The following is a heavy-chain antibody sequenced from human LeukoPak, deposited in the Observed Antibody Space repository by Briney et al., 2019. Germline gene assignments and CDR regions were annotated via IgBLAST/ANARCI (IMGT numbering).Heavy chain of an antibody. D-gene: IGHD5-12*01. CDR2: INPNSGGA. V-gene: IGHV1-2*02. Sequence: ASVKVSCKASGYTFTSYYMHWVRQAPGQGLEWMGWINPNSGGANYAQKFQGRVTMTRDMSTSTVYMELSSLRSEDAAVYYCRGSGYDFDYWGQGTLVTVSS. J-gene: IGHJ4*02. CDR1: GYTFTSYY. CDR3: RGSGYDFDY.